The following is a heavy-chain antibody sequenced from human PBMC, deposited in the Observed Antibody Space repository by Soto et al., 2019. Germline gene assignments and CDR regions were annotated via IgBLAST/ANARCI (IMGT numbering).Heavy chain of an antibody. V-gene: IGHV3-48*02. J-gene: IGHJ4*02. Sequence: GGSLRLSCAASGFTFSTYSMNWVRQAPGKGLEWVSYISSGSSPIYYADSVKGRFTISRDNAKNSLYLQMNSLTDEDTAVYYCARDLSSGYYGSFDYWGQGTLVTVS. CDR1: GFTFSTYS. D-gene: IGHD3-22*01. CDR3: ARDLSSGYYGSFDY. CDR2: ISSGSSPI.